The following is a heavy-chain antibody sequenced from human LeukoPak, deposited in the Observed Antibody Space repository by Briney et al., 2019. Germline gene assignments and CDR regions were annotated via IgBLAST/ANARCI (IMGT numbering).Heavy chain of an antibody. CDR3: ARQVRPHDKIDY. CDR1: GGSISSYY. CDR2: TYYSGST. Sequence: SETLSLTCTVSGGSISSYYWSWIRQPPGKGLEWIGYTYYSGSTNYNPSLKSRVTISVDTSKNQFSLKLSSVTAADTAVYYCARQVRPHDKIDYWGQGTLVTVSS. D-gene: IGHD1-1*01. V-gene: IGHV4-59*08. J-gene: IGHJ4*02.